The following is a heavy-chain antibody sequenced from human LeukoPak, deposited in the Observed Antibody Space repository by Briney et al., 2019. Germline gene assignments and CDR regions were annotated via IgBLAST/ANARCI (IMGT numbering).Heavy chain of an antibody. CDR2: INPNNGVT. CDR3: ARDGGLDI. V-gene: IGHV1-2*02. J-gene: IGHJ3*02. CDR1: GYTLSDYY. Sequence: ASVKVSCKASGYTLSDYYIHWVRQAPGQGLEWMGWINPNNGVTKSAQKFQGRVTMTRDTSISTAYMDLSRLRSDDMAVYYCARDGGLDIWGQGTMVTVSS. D-gene: IGHD2-15*01.